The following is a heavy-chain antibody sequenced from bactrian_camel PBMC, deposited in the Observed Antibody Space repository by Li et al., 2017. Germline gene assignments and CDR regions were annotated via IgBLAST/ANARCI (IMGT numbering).Heavy chain of an antibody. CDR2: ITSGGGVSL. V-gene: IGHV3S40*01. Sequence: DVQLVESGGALVQPGGSLRLSCAASGFTFSIYDLSWVRQAPGKGREWVSGITSGGGVSLYYADSVKGRFTISRDNAKNMVYLQLNSLKTEDTAMYYCTKGVGGTPYNWGQGTQVTVS. J-gene: IGHJ4*01. CDR3: TKGVGGTPYN. D-gene: IGHD6*01. CDR1: GFTFSIYD.